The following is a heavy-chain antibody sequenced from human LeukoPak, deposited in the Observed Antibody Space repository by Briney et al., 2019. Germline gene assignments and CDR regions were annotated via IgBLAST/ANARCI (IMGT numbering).Heavy chain of an antibody. D-gene: IGHD3-3*01. V-gene: IGHV3-33*01. J-gene: IGHJ4*02. Sequence: PGGSLRLSCAASGFTFSNHGMHWVRQAPGKGLEWVAVIWYDGSNKYYVDSAKGRFTISRDNSKSTLYLQMNSLRAEDTAVYYCARDRSVDYFDYWGQGTLVTVSS. CDR1: GFTFSNHG. CDR3: ARDRSVDYFDY. CDR2: IWYDGSNK.